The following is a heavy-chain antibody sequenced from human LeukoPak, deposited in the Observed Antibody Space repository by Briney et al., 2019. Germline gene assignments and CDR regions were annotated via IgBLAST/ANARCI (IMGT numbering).Heavy chain of an antibody. D-gene: IGHD3-16*01. J-gene: IGHJ3*02. CDR1: AGSISSGSYY. CDR2: IYTSGST. Sequence: SETLSLTCTVPAGSISSGSYYWSWIPQPAGKGLEWIGRIYTSGSTNYNPSLNSRVTISVDTSKNPFSLKLRSVTAADTAVYYCARAIMNYVGGIAFDIWGQGTMVTVSS. V-gene: IGHV4-61*02. CDR3: ARAIMNYVGGIAFDI.